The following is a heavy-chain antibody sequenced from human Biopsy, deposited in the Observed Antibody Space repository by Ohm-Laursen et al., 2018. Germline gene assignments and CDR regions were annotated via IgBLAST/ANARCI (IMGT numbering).Heavy chain of an antibody. D-gene: IGHD2-2*02. J-gene: IGHJ4*01. Sequence: SLRLSCAASGFAFNTYAMNWVRQAPGKGLEWVSHIDVSEDNTYYADSVRGRFTISRDNSKKMVHLQINSLRADDTAVYYCVKHRGGYNFDSWGQGTLVTVSS. V-gene: IGHV3-23*01. CDR2: IDVSEDNT. CDR3: VKHRGGYNFDS. CDR1: GFAFNTYA.